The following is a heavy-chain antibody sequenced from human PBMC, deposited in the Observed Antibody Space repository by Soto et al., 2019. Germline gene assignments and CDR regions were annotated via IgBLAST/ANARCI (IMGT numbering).Heavy chain of an antibody. Sequence: PGASLRLSSAASGFSFSTSDMTWVRQAPGKGLEWVSAFTGRGTGTSYADPVKGRFTISRDNSKNTLYLHMNSLRAEDTAVYFCAKGGWLEDWGQGT. CDR3: AKGGWLED. J-gene: IGHJ4*02. V-gene: IGHV3-23*01. CDR1: GFSFSTSD. CDR2: FTGRGTGT. D-gene: IGHD6-19*01.